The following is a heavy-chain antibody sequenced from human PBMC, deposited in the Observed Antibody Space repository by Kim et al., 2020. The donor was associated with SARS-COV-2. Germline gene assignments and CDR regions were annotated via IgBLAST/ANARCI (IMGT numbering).Heavy chain of an antibody. Sequence: SETLSLTCSLYDGSFSNYYWTWIRQSPGKGLEWIGEISDDEETKNNPSLKSRVTISLATSKNQFSLKLRSVPVADTAVYYCASDLAAGGLFDPGGRGAL. CDR2: ISDDEET. J-gene: IGHJ2*01. CDR1: DGSFSNYY. V-gene: IGHV4-34*01. CDR3: ASDLAAGGLFDP. D-gene: IGHD3-10*01.